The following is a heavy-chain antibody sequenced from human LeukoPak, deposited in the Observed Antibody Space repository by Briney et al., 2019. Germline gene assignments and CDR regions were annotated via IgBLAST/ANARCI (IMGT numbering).Heavy chain of an antibody. V-gene: IGHV3-30*02. J-gene: IGHJ4*02. CDR1: GFTLSSYG. CDR2: IRYDGSNK. D-gene: IGHD3-10*01. CDR3: SGSYYSGFDY. Sequence: GGSLRLSCAASGFTLSSYGMHWVRQAPGKGLEWVAFIRYDGSNKYYADSVKGRFTISRDNSKNTLYLQMNSLRAEDTAVYYCSGSYYSGFDYWGQGTLVTVSS.